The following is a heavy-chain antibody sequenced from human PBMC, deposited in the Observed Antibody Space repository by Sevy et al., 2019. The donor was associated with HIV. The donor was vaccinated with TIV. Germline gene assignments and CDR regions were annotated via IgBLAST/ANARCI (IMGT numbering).Heavy chain of an antibody. CDR3: ARGLRYYGSGSYSLDY. Sequence: SQNLSLTCAISGDSVSSNSAAWNWIRQSPSRGLEWLGRTYYRSKWYNDYAVSVKSRITINPDTSKNQFSLQLNSVTPEDTAVYYCARGLRYYGSGSYSLDYWGQGTLVTVSS. J-gene: IGHJ4*02. V-gene: IGHV6-1*01. CDR2: TYYRSKWYN. CDR1: GDSVSSNSAA. D-gene: IGHD3-10*01.